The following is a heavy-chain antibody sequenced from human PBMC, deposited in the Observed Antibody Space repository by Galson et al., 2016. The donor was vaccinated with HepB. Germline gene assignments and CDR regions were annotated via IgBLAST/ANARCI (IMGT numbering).Heavy chain of an antibody. V-gene: IGHV4-61*01. D-gene: IGHD4-17*01. J-gene: IGHJ6*02. CDR1: NGSVSSYSYY. CDR3: AREAGTTAYGVDV. CDR2: IYYSGST. Sequence: LSLTCTVSNGSVSSYSYYWSWFRQPPGKGLEWIGYIYYSGSTNYNPSLKSRVTMSLDTSKNQFSLKLTSVTAADTAVYYSAREAGTTAYGVDVWGQGTTVTVSS.